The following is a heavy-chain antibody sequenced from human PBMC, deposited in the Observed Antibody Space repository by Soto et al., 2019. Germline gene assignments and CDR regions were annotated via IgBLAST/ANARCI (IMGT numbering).Heavy chain of an antibody. J-gene: IGHJ4*02. CDR1: GGSFSGYY. Sequence: PSETLSLTCAVYGGSFSGYYWSWIRQPPGKGLEWIGYIYYSGSTNYNPSLKSRVTISVDTSKNQFSLKLSSVTAADTAVYYCARRYGGNFDHWGQGTLVTVSS. D-gene: IGHD1-26*01. V-gene: IGHV4-59*12. CDR3: ARRYGGNFDH. CDR2: IYYSGST.